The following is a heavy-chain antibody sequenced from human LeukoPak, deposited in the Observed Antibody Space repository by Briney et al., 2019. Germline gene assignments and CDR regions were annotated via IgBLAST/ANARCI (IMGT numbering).Heavy chain of an antibody. D-gene: IGHD3-10*01. V-gene: IGHV1-8*01. CDR3: ARGRMVRGVIIWRNWFDP. Sequence: ASVKVSCKASGYTFTSYDINWVRQATGQGLEWMGWMNTNSGNTGYAQKFQGRVTMTRNTSISTAYMELSSLRSEDTAVYYCARGRMVRGVIIWRNWFDPWGQGTLVTVSS. J-gene: IGHJ5*02. CDR1: GYTFTSYD. CDR2: MNTNSGNT.